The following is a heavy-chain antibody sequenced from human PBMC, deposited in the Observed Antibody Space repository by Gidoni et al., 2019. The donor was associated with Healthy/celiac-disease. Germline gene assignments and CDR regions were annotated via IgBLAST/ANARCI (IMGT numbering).Heavy chain of an antibody. D-gene: IGHD3-22*01. Sequence: FSSYSRNWVRQAPGKGLEWVSSISSSSRYIYYADSVKGRFTISRDNSKNSLYLQMNSLRAEDTAVYYCESGLRYYDSSGLPTYYFDYWGQGTLVTVSS. CDR1: FSSYS. CDR3: ESGLRYYDSSGLPTYYFDY. J-gene: IGHJ4*02. CDR2: ISSSSRYI. V-gene: IGHV3-21*01.